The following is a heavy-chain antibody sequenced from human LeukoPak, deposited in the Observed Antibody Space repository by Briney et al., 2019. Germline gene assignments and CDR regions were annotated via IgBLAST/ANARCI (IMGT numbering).Heavy chain of an antibody. D-gene: IGHD3-22*01. CDR1: GGSFSGYY. CDR3: AREPLYYYDSSGYSGLDY. J-gene: IGHJ4*02. V-gene: IGHV4-34*01. CDR2: INHSGST. Sequence: PSETLSLTCAVYGGSFSGYYWSWIRQPPGKGLGWIGEINHSGSTNYNPSLKSRVTISVDTSKNQFSLKLSSVTAADTAVYYCAREPLYYYDSSGYSGLDYWGQGTLVTVSS.